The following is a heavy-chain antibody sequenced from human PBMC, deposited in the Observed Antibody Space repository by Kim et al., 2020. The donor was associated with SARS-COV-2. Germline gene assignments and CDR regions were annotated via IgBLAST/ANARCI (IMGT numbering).Heavy chain of an antibody. CDR1: GFTFSDYY. CDR3: ARVTRITIFGVVIIGAFDI. V-gene: IGHV3-11*01. CDR2: ISSSGSNI. J-gene: IGHJ3*02. D-gene: IGHD3-3*01. Sequence: GGSLRLSCAASGFTFSDYYMSWIRQAPGKGLEWVSYISSSGSNIYCADSVKGRFTISRDNAKNSLYLQMNSLRAEDTAVYYCARVTRITIFGVVIIGAFDIWGQGTMVTVSS.